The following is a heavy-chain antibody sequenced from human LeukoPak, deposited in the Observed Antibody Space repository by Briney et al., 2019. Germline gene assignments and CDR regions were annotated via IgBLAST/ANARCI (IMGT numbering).Heavy chain of an antibody. Sequence: SETLSLTCTVSGASISSYYWSWIRQPAGKGLEWIGRIYVSGNTNYSPSLKSRVTMSVDTSKNQFSLELSSVTAADTAVYSCAREYSNSSASSRYFDYWGQGALVTVSS. CDR3: AREYSNSSASSRYFDY. J-gene: IGHJ4*02. CDR1: GASISSYY. V-gene: IGHV4-4*07. CDR2: IYVSGNT. D-gene: IGHD6-6*01.